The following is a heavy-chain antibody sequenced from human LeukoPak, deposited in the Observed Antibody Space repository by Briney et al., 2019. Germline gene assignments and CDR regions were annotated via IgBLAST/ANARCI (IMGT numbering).Heavy chain of an antibody. D-gene: IGHD6-19*01. CDR1: GYTFTSYY. CDR2: INPSGGST. J-gene: IGHJ4*02. V-gene: IGHV1-46*01. Sequence: GASVKVSCKASGYTFTSYYMHWVRQAPGHGLEWTGIINPSGGSTSYAQKFQGRVTMTRDTSTSTVYMELSSLRSEDTAVYYCARVVAVGDFDYWGQGTLVTVSS. CDR3: ARVVAVGDFDY.